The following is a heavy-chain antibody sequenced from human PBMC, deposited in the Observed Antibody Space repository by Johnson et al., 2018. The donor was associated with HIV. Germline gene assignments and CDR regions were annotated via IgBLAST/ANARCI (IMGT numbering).Heavy chain of an antibody. Sequence: VQLVESGGTLVEPGGSLTLSCAASGFAVSGNYMSWVRQAPGKGLEWVSTIYSGGNRYYADSVQGRFTISRDNSKNTLYLQMNILRAEDTAVYYCAWEGWELLYAFDIWGQGTMVTVSS. V-gene: IGHV3-66*01. CDR2: IYSGGNR. D-gene: IGHD1-26*01. J-gene: IGHJ3*02. CDR1: GFAVSGNY. CDR3: AWEGWELLYAFDI.